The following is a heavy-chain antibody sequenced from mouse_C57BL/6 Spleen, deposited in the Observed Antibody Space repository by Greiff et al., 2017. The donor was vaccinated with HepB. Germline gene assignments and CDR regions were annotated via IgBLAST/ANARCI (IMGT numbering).Heavy chain of an antibody. CDR1: GYAFSSSW. D-gene: IGHD4-1*01. CDR2: IYPGDGDT. J-gene: IGHJ2*01. CDR3: AREGGTGDFDY. Sequence: QVQLKESGPELVKPGASVKISCKASGYAFSSSWMNWVKQRPGKGLEWIGRIYPGDGDTNYNGKFKGKATLTADKSSNTAYMQLSSLTSEDSAVYFCAREGGTGDFDYWGQGTTLTVSS. V-gene: IGHV1-82*01.